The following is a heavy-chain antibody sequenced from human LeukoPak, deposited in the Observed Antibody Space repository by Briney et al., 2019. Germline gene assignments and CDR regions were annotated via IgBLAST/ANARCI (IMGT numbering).Heavy chain of an antibody. J-gene: IGHJ4*02. CDR1: GITLSNYG. CDR3: AKRGVVIRGFLVGFHKEAYYYDS. Sequence: GGSLRLSCAVSGITLSNYGMSCVRQAPGKGLEWVAGISDSGGRTNYADSVKGRFTISRDNPKNTLSLQMNSLRTEDTAVYFCAKRGVVIRGFLVGFHKEAYYYDSWGQGALVTVPS. V-gene: IGHV3-23*01. CDR2: ISDSGGRT. D-gene: IGHD3-10*01.